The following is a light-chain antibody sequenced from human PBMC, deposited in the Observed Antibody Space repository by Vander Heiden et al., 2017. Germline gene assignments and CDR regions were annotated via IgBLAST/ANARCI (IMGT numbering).Light chain of an antibody. CDR1: QSVSSSY. V-gene: IGKV3-20*01. Sequence: EIVLTQSPGTLSLSPGERATLSCRASQSVSSSYLAWYQQKPGQAPRLLIYGASSSATGIPDRFSGSGSGTDFTLTISRLEPEDFAVYYCQQEGSSPYTFGQGTKMDIK. CDR3: QQEGSSPYT. J-gene: IGKJ2*01. CDR2: GAS.